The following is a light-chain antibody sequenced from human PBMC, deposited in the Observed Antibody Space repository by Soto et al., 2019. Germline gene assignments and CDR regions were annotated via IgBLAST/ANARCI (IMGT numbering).Light chain of an antibody. CDR2: GAS. V-gene: IGKV3-15*01. CDR3: QQYSTLPHT. Sequence: VMTQSPATLSVSPGERATLSCRASESVSSNLAWYQQRPGQAPRLLIYGASTRATDTPVRFRGSGSGTEFTLTISRLEPEDFVVYYCQQYSTLPHTFGQGTKLEVK. J-gene: IGKJ2*01. CDR1: ESVSSN.